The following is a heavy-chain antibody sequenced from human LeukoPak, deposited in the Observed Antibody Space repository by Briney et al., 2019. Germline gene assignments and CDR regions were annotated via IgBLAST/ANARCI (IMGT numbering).Heavy chain of an antibody. CDR1: GFTFSSYA. V-gene: IGHV3-23*01. CDR2: ISGSGGST. Sequence: GGSLRLSCAASGFTFSSYAMSWVRQAPGKGLEWVSAISGSGGSTYYADSVKGRFTISRDNAKNSLYLQMNSLRAEDTAVYYCARRPYYYDSSGYYYDYWGQGTLVTVSS. D-gene: IGHD3-22*01. CDR3: ARRPYYYDSSGYYYDY. J-gene: IGHJ4*02.